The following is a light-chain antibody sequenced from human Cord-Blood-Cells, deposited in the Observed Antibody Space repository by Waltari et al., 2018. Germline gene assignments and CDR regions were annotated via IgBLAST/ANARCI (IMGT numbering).Light chain of an antibody. Sequence: QSALTQPASVSGSPGQSITISCTGTSRDVGGYNDVSWYQQHPGKAPKLMIYDVSNRPSGVSNRFSGSKSGNTASLTISGLQAEDEADYYYSSYTSSSTYVFGTGTKVTVL. CDR3: SSYTSSSTYV. V-gene: IGLV2-14*01. CDR2: DVS. CDR1: SRDVGGYND. J-gene: IGLJ1*01.